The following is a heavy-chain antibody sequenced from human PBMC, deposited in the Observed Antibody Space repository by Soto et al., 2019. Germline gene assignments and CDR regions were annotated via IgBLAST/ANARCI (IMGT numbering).Heavy chain of an antibody. J-gene: IGHJ6*02. V-gene: IGHV4-4*07. D-gene: IGHD3-9*01. CDR2: VSTNGAT. Sequence: TSETRSLNCTVSDDFISSYYWNWIRQPAGKGLEWIGRVSTNGATNYNPSLESRVTMSVDTSKNQFSLKLTSVTAADTAVYFCARADYEILPVSYAMDVWGQGTTVTVSS. CDR3: ARADYEILPVSYAMDV. CDR1: DDFISSYY.